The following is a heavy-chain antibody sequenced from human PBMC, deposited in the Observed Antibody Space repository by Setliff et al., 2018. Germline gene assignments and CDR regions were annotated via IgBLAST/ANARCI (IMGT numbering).Heavy chain of an antibody. V-gene: IGHV4-61*10. CDR2: IYIRGGT. Sequence: PSETLSLTCTVSGGSITDENSWWAWIRQPAGKRPEWLGLIYIRGGTDYNPSLKSRVTISLDTSKNQFSLRLSSVTAADTAVYYCVRDRSIYNIWSGDNTGYYGMDVWGQGTTVTVSS. D-gene: IGHD3-3*01. CDR3: VRDRSIYNIWSGDNTGYYGMDV. CDR1: GGSITDENSW. J-gene: IGHJ6*02.